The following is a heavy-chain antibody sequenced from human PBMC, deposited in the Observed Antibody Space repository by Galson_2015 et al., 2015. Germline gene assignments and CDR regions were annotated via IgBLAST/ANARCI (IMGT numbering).Heavy chain of an antibody. D-gene: IGHD5-12*01. V-gene: IGHV3-30*03. J-gene: IGHJ4*02. Sequence: SLRLSCAASGFTFSKYRMNWVRQAPGKGLEWLAVLSFDENIEYYADSVKGRSTISRDNSKNTLYLQMRSLTVEDTAVYYCARAVATVPDYWGQGALVTVSS. CDR3: ARAVATVPDY. CDR1: GFTFSKYR. CDR2: LSFDENIE.